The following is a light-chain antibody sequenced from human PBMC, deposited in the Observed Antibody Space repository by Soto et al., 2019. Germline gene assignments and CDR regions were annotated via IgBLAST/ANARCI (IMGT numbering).Light chain of an antibody. CDR1: QSVNTN. CDR2: GAS. V-gene: IGKV3-15*01. Sequence: EIVMTQSPATLTVSPGERVTLSYRASQSVNTNVAWYQQKVGQAPRLLIYGASTRATPIPARFSGSGSGTEFTLTISSIQSEDFATYYCQQYNSWPPYTFGQGTKVDIK. J-gene: IGKJ2*01. CDR3: QQYNSWPPYT.